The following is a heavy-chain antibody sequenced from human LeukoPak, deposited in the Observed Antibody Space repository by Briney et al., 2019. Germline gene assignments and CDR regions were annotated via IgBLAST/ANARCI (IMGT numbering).Heavy chain of an antibody. CDR2: ISYDGSNK. V-gene: IGHV3-30-3*01. Sequence: PGGSLRLSCAASGFTFSSYAMHWVRQAPGKGLEWVAVISYDGSNKYYADSVKGRFTISRDNSKNTLYLQMNSLRAEDTAVYYCARDHGYYYDSSGYDYWGQGTLVTVSS. D-gene: IGHD3-22*01. J-gene: IGHJ4*02. CDR1: GFTFSSYA. CDR3: ARDHGYYYDSSGYDY.